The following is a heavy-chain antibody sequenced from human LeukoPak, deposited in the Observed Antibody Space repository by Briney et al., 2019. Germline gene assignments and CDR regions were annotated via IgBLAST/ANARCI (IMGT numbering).Heavy chain of an antibody. D-gene: IGHD3-10*01. J-gene: IGHJ6*03. CDR2: ISAYNGNT. Sequence: ASVKVSCKASGYTFTSYGISWVRQAPGQGLEWMGWISAYNGNTNYAQKLQGRVTMTTDTSTSTAYMELRSLRSDDTAVYYCAREYYGSGSYSAYYYYMDVWGKGTTVTISS. CDR1: GYTFTSYG. CDR3: AREYYGSGSYSAYYYYMDV. V-gene: IGHV1-18*01.